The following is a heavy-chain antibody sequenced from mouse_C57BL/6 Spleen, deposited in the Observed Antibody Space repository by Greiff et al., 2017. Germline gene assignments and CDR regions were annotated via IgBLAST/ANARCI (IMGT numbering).Heavy chain of an antibody. CDR3: ARRDYGNDAMDD. CDR2: ISNLAYSI. D-gene: IGHD2-1*01. Sequence: EVKLQESGGGLVQPGGSLKLSCAASGFTFSDYGMAWVRQAPRKGPEWVAFISNLAYSIYYADTVTGRFTISRENAKNTLYHEMSSLRSEDTAMYYCARRDYGNDAMDDWGQGTSVTVSS. J-gene: IGHJ4*01. CDR1: GFTFSDYG. V-gene: IGHV5-15*01.